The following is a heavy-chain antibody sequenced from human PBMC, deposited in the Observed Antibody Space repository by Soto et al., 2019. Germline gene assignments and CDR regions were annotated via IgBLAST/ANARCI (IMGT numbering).Heavy chain of an antibody. CDR2: IYPGDSDT. D-gene: IGHD3-10*01. CDR3: ARLPPYGSGSDPYYYCYGMDV. J-gene: IGHJ6*02. CDR1: GYRFISYG. Sequence: GESLKIPRNGSGYRFISYGSGWVRQMTGKGLEWMGIIYPGDSDTRYSPSFQGQVTISADKSISTAYLQWSSLKASDTAMYYCARLPPYGSGSDPYYYCYGMDVWGQGTTVTVSS. V-gene: IGHV5-51*01.